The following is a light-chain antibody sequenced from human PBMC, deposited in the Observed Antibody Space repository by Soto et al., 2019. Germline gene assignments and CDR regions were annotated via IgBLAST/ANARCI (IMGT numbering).Light chain of an antibody. J-gene: IGKJ1*01. Sequence: DIQVTQSPSSLSASVGDRVTITCRASQSIGTYLNWYQQKPGKAPKLLIYAASSLQNGVPSTFSGSGSGTDFTLTISSLRPEDFATYYCQKYNSYSTFGQGTKVDIK. CDR3: QKYNSYST. V-gene: IGKV1-39*01. CDR1: QSIGTY. CDR2: AAS.